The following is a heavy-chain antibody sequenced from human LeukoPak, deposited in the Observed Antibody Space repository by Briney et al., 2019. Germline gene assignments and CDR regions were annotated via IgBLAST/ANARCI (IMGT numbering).Heavy chain of an antibody. J-gene: IGHJ6*03. CDR1: GFTFSSYA. Sequence: PGGSLRLSCAASGFTFSSYAMHWVRQAPGKGLEWVAVISYDGSNKYYADSVKGRFTISRDNSKNTLYLQMNSLRAEDTAVYYCAKGGYSGYDRPRWGFEYYMDVWGKGTTVTISS. CDR3: AKGGYSGYDRPRWGFEYYMDV. V-gene: IGHV3-30*04. CDR2: ISYDGSNK. D-gene: IGHD5-12*01.